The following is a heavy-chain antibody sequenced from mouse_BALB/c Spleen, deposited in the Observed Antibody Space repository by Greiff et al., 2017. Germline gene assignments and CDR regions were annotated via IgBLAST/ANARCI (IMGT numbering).Heavy chain of an antibody. Sequence: EVQGVESGPGLVKPSQSLSLTCTVTGYSITSDYAWNWIRQFPGNKLEWMGYISYSGSTSYNPSLKSRISITRDTSKNQFFLQLNSVTTEDTATYYCARGDYGSSYYWGQGTTLTVSS. D-gene: IGHD1-1*01. CDR2: ISYSGST. CDR3: ARGDYGSSYY. J-gene: IGHJ2*01. CDR1: GYSITSDYA. V-gene: IGHV3-2*02.